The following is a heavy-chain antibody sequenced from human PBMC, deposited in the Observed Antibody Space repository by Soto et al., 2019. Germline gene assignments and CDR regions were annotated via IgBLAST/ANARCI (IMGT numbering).Heavy chain of an antibody. Sequence: ERLVESGGGVVQSGRSLRLSCAAYGFTFSHYGMHWVRQAPGKGREWVAVIWYDGSNTYYADSMKGRFAISRDNSKNPLYLQTNSLRADDTAVYYCAREKLHYASSGYDYDGFDIWGQGTMVTVSS. CDR1: GFTFSHYG. V-gene: IGHV3-33*01. CDR2: IWYDGSNT. J-gene: IGHJ3*02. CDR3: AREKLHYASSGYDYDGFDI. D-gene: IGHD3-22*01.